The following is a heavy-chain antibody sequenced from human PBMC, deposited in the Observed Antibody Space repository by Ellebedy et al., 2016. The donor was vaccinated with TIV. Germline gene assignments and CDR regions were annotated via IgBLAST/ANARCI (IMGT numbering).Heavy chain of an antibody. CDR2: INHSGST. J-gene: IGHJ3*02. D-gene: IGHD4-17*01. CDR3: AREIRGIDYGDSTGLDAFDI. V-gene: IGHV4-34*01. CDR1: GGSFSGYY. Sequence: MPSETLSLTCAVYGGSFSGYYWSWIRQPPGKGLEWIGEINHSGSTNYNPSLKSRVTISVDTSKNQFSLKLRSVTAADTAVYYCAREIRGIDYGDSTGLDAFDIWGQGTMVTVSS.